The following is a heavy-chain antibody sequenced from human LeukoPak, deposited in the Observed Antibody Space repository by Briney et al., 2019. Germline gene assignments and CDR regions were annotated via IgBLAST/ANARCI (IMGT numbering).Heavy chain of an antibody. Sequence: ASVKVSCKASGYTFTSYGIGWVRRAPGQGLEWMGWISAYNGNTNYAQKLQGRVTMTTDTSTSTAYMELRSLRSDDTAVYYCARHVPKTYYYDSSGFFFDYWGQGTLVTVSS. CDR3: ARHVPKTYYYDSSGFFFDY. D-gene: IGHD3-22*01. CDR1: GYTFTSYG. J-gene: IGHJ4*02. V-gene: IGHV1-18*01. CDR2: ISAYNGNT.